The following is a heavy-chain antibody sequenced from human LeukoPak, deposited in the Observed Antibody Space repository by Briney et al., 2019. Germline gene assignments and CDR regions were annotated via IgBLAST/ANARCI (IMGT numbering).Heavy chain of an antibody. CDR3: TREAGNTQYFDY. D-gene: IGHD1-1*01. V-gene: IGHV4-4*07. CDR1: GGSISSYY. J-gene: IGHJ4*02. CDR2: IYTSGST. Sequence: SETLSLTCTVSGGSISSYYWSWIRQPAGKGLEWIGRIYTSGSTNYNPSLKGRVTMSVDTSKNQFSLKLSSVTAADTAMYYCTREAGNTQYFDYWGQGTLVTVSS.